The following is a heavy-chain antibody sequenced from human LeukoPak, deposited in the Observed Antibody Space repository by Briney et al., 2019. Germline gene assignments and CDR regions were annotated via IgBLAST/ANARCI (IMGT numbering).Heavy chain of an antibody. J-gene: IGHJ3*02. D-gene: IGHD2-21*02. Sequence: PPGGSLRLSCAASGFIFSTYAMSWVRQAPGRGLEWVSSISDNGAGTYYADAVKGRFTISRDNAKKSLYLQMNSLRADDTAVYYCARDHCGGDCYLGREDAFDIWGQGTMVTVSS. CDR2: ISDNGAGT. CDR1: GFIFSTYA. V-gene: IGHV3-23*01. CDR3: ARDHCGGDCYLGREDAFDI.